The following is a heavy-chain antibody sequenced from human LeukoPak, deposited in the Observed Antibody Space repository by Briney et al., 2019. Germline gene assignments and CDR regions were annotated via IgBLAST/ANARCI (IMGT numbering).Heavy chain of an antibody. V-gene: IGHV4-4*07. CDR1: GASISSAL. CDR2: IYTSGST. J-gene: IGHJ4*02. D-gene: IGHD3-22*01. Sequence: SETRSLTCTVSGASISSALCYWRRQPAEEGLELIGLIYTSGSTNYNHSLKSRFTISVDTAKNQFYLQLNSVTAADTAIYYCATASSCSYYDFDYWGQRTLVTLSS. CDR3: ATASSCSYYDFDY.